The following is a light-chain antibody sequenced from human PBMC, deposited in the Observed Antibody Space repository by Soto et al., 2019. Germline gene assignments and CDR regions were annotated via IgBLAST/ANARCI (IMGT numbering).Light chain of an antibody. J-gene: IGLJ2*01. CDR2: EVT. Sequence: QSALTQPPSASGSPGQSVTISCTGTSSDIGAYNYVSWYQVHPGKAPKLMIYEVTKRPSGVPDRFTGSKSGNTASLTVSGLQAEDEADYYCTSHAGSINLVFGGGTKLTVL. V-gene: IGLV2-8*01. CDR1: SSDIGAYNY. CDR3: TSHAGSINLV.